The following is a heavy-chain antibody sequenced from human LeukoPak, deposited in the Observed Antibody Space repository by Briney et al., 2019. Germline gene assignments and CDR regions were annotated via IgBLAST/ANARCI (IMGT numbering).Heavy chain of an antibody. J-gene: IGHJ4*02. D-gene: IGHD3-22*01. CDR3: ARDGYYDRSNYYDY. CDR2: ISTDGGRT. CDR1: GFTFSSYW. Sequence: GGSLRLSCAASGFTFSSYWMSWVRQAPGRGLEYVSAISTDGGRTYYANSVKGRFTISRDNSKNTLYLQMGSLRPEDMAVYYCARDGYYDRSNYYDYWGQGTLVTVSS. V-gene: IGHV3-64*01.